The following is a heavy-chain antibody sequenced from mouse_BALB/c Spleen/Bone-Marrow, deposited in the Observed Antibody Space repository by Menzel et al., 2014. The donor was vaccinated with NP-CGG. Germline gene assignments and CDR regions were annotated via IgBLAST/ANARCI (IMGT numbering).Heavy chain of an antibody. V-gene: IGHV5-9-3*01. CDR1: GFTFSSYA. CDR2: ISSGGSYT. D-gene: IGHD2-14*01. Sequence: EVQVVESGGGLVRPGGSLKLSCAASGFTFSSYAMSWVRQTPEKRLEWVATISSGGSYTYYPDSVKGRFTISRDNAKNTLYLQMSSLRSEDTAMYYCANRYDEGAWFAYWGQGTLVTVSA. CDR3: ANRYDEGAWFAY. J-gene: IGHJ3*01.